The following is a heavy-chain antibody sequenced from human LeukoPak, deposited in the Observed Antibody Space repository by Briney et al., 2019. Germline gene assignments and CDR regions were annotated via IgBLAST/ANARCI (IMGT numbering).Heavy chain of an antibody. V-gene: IGHV3-23*01. CDR1: GFTFTKYD. CDR2: ISDSGGST. Sequence: GGSLRLSCAASGFTFTKYDMSWVRQAPGKGLEWVSAISDSGGSTYYADSVKGRFTISRDNSKNSLYLQMNSLRAEDTALYYCAKDLDSSSAGFDYWGQGTLVTVSS. D-gene: IGHD6-6*01. J-gene: IGHJ4*02. CDR3: AKDLDSSSAGFDY.